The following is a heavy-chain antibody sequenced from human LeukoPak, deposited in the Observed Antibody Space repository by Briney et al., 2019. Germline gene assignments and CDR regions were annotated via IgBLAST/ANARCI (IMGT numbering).Heavy chain of an antibody. V-gene: IGHV3-48*04. CDR1: GFTFSSYS. Sequence: GGSLRLSCAASGFTFSSYSMNWVRQAPGKGLEWVSYISSSSSTIYYADSVKGRFTISRDNAKNSLYLQMNSLRAKDTAVYYCARMLHDYDFWSGYYDSSPYYYYMDVWGKGTTVTVSS. CDR2: ISSSSSTI. CDR3: ARMLHDYDFWSGYYDSSPYYYYMDV. J-gene: IGHJ6*03. D-gene: IGHD3-3*01.